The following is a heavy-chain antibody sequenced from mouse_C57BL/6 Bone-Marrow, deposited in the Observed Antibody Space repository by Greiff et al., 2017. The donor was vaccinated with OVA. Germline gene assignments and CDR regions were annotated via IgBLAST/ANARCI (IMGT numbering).Heavy chain of an antibody. CDR2: IRNKANGYTT. D-gene: IGHD1-1*01. Sequence: EVKVVESGGGLVQPGGSLSLSCAASGFTFTDYYMSWVRQPPGKALEWLGFIRNKANGYTTEYSASVKGRFTISRDNSQSILYLQMNALRAEDSATYYGARNPLNYYGSSFSMDYWGQGTSVTVSS. J-gene: IGHJ4*01. CDR1: GFTFTDYY. V-gene: IGHV7-3*01. CDR3: ARNPLNYYGSSFSMDY.